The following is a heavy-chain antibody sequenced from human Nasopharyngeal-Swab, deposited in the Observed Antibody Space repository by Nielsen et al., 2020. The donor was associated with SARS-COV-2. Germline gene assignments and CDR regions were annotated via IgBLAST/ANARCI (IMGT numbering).Heavy chain of an antibody. Sequence: SLKISCAASGFIFSYYYMSWIRHAPGEGLEWVSYISSSSSYTNYADSVKGRFTISRDNAKNSLYLQMNSLRAEDTAVYYCAREWDYGSGSYYRKYNWFDPWGQGTLVTVSS. CDR1: GFIFSYYY. CDR2: ISSSSSYT. V-gene: IGHV3-11*05. CDR3: AREWDYGSGSYYRKYNWFDP. D-gene: IGHD3-10*01. J-gene: IGHJ5*02.